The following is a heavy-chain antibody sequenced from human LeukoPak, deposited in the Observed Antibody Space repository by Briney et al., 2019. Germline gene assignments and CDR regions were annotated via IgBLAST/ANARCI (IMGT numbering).Heavy chain of an antibody. D-gene: IGHD2-2*01. Sequence: ASVKVSCKASGYTFTSYDINWVRQATGQGLEWMGWMNPNSGNTGYAQKFQGRVIMTRNTSISTAYMELSSLRSEDTAVYYCARGVVPAAMTIDYWGQGTLVTVSS. V-gene: IGHV1-8*01. CDR1: GYTFTSYD. J-gene: IGHJ4*02. CDR2: MNPNSGNT. CDR3: ARGVVPAAMTIDY.